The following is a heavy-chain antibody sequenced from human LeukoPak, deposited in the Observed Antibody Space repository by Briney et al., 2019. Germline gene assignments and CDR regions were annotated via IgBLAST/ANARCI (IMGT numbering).Heavy chain of an antibody. J-gene: IGHJ4*02. D-gene: IGHD3-10*01. CDR2: IYCSGST. CDR1: GGSISSYY. CDR3: ARLGDYYGSGSPVDY. V-gene: IGHV4-59*01. Sequence: NPSETLSLTCTVSGGSISSYYWSWIRQPPGKGLEWIGYIYCSGSTNYNPSLKSRVTISVDTSKNQFSLKLSSVTAADTAVYYCARLGDYYGSGSPVDYWGQGTLVTVSS.